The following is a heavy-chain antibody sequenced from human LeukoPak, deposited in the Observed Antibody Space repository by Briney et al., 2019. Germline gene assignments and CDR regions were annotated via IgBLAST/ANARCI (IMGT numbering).Heavy chain of an antibody. Sequence: PGGSLRLSCAASGFTFSGYAMSWVRQAPGKGLEWVSAISGSGGSTYYADSVKGRFTISRDNSKNTLYLQMNSLRAEDTAVYYCAKFPPFLDTAMARDDYWGQGTLVTVSS. V-gene: IGHV3-23*01. D-gene: IGHD5-18*01. CDR1: GFTFSGYA. CDR2: ISGSGGST. CDR3: AKFPPFLDTAMARDDY. J-gene: IGHJ4*02.